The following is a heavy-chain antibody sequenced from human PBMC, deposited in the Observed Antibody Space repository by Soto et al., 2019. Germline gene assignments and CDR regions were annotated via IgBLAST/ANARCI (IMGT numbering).Heavy chain of an antibody. Sequence: ASVKVSCKASGYSFTRYGISWVRQAPVQGLEGRGWIRIYNENTNYAQKFEGRVTMTTDTFTSTVYMELRSLTSDDTALYYCAREGYCSSGSCALYSHAFYGMDIWGQGTAVTVSS. CDR2: IRIYNENT. D-gene: IGHD2-15*01. J-gene: IGHJ6*02. CDR1: GYSFTRYG. CDR3: AREGYCSSGSCALYSHAFYGMDI. V-gene: IGHV1-18*01.